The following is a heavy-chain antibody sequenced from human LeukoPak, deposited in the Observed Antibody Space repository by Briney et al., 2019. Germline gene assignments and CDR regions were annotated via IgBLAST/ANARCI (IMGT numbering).Heavy chain of an antibody. CDR2: ISAYNGNT. D-gene: IGHD5-12*01. J-gene: IGHJ4*02. CDR1: GYTFTSYG. CDR3: ARALKEDIVATTEDY. Sequence: APVKVSCKASGYTFTSYGISWVRQAPGQGLEWMGWISAYNGNTNYAQKLQGRVTMTTDTSTSTAYMELRSLRSDDTAVYYCARALKEDIVATTEDYWGQGTLVTVSS. V-gene: IGHV1-18*01.